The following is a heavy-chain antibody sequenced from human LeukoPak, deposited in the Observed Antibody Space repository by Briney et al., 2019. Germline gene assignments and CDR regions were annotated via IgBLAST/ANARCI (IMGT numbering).Heavy chain of an antibody. CDR2: IYYTGRT. D-gene: IGHD4-17*01. V-gene: IGHV4-59*01. J-gene: IGHJ4*02. CDR1: GGPINTDY. CDR3: AKMTLPGDSVV. Sequence: PSETLSLTCTVSGGPINTDYWNWIRQPPGKGLEWIGYIYYTGRTNYNPFFKSRLTISIDTSKSQFSLTLTSVTAADTAVYYCAKMTLPGDSVVWGQGRLVTVSS.